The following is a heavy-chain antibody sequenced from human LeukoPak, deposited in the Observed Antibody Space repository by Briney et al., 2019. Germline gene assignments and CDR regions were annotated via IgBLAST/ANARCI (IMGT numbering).Heavy chain of an antibody. CDR1: GFTFSTYS. J-gene: IGHJ4*02. CDR2: ISTGGGTI. D-gene: IGHD1-26*01. CDR3: ARGATYFDY. Sequence: GGSLRLSCAASGFTFSTYSMNWVRQAPGKGLEWISYISTGGGTIYYADSVKGRFTISRDNAKNSLYLQMNSLRAEDTAVYYCARGATYFDYWGQGTLVTVSS. V-gene: IGHV3-48*04.